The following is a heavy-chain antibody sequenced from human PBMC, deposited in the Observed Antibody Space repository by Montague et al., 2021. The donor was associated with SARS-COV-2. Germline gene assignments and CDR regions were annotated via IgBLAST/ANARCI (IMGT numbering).Heavy chain of an antibody. CDR3: ARVRGGFLEWLLYFDY. CDR2: IYYSGST. CDR1: GGSISSGGYY. J-gene: IGHJ4*02. D-gene: IGHD3-3*01. Sequence: TLSLTCTVSGGSISSGGYYWSWIRQHPGKGLEWIGYIYYSGSTYYXXXPKSRVTISVDTSKNQFSLKLSSVTAADTAVYYCARVRGGFLEWLLYFDYWGQGTLVTVSS. V-gene: IGHV4-31*03.